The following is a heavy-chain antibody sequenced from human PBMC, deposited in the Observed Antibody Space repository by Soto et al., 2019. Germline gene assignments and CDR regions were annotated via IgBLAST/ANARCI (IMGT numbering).Heavy chain of an antibody. D-gene: IGHD6-25*01. CDR2: FSGSGGTT. Sequence: EVQLLESGGGLVQPGGSRGPSWPAPGFTFSTFTINGISKVPGKGLEWIAPFSGSGGTTYSADSVKGLFTISRDNPKNTLYLQVNSLRAEDPALYNCAKVGGTSHPPLPVDDWCKGTLVTVSS. CDR1: GFTFSTFT. CDR3: AKVGGTSHPPLPVDD. J-gene: IGHJ4*02. V-gene: IGHV3-23*01.